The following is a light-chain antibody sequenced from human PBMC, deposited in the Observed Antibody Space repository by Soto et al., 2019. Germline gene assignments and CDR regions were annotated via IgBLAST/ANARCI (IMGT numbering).Light chain of an antibody. CDR1: QSVSSY. CDR2: DAS. J-gene: IGKJ1*01. CDR3: QQRRYWPVT. V-gene: IGKV3-11*01. Sequence: IVLTQSPAILSMSPGERATLSCRASQSVSSYFAWYQQKPGQAPRLLIYDASNRATGVPARFSGSGSGTDFTLTISSLEPEDFAVYYCQQRRYWPVTFGQGTKVEIK.